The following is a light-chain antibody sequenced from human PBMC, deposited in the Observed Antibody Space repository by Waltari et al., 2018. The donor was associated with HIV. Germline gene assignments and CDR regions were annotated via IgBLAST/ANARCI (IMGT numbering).Light chain of an antibody. CDR1: NIGSMN. CDR3: QVWDSSTGV. V-gene: IGLV3-9*01. J-gene: IGLJ2*01. Sequence: YELAQTPSVSVAPGQTARITCGGNNIGSMNVHGDQPEPGQAPVLVIYRDNNRPSGIPERFSGSNSGNTASLTISRAQAGDEADYYCQVWDSSTGVFGGGTKLTVL. CDR2: RDN.